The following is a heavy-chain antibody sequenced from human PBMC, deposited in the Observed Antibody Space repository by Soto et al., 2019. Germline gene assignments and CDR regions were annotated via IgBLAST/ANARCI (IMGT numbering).Heavy chain of an antibody. Sequence: ASVKVSCKVSGYTLTELSMHWVRQAPGKGLEWMGGFDPEDGETIYAQKFQGRVTMTEDTSTDTAYMELRSLRSDDTAVDFCASRTVELFLEWPGAFDIWGQGTMVTVSS. V-gene: IGHV1-24*01. J-gene: IGHJ3*02. D-gene: IGHD3-3*01. CDR1: GYTLTELS. CDR3: ASRTVELFLEWPGAFDI. CDR2: FDPEDGET.